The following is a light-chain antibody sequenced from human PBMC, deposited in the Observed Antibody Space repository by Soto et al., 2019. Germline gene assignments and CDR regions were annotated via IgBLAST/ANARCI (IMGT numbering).Light chain of an antibody. CDR3: SSYPSSSTRV. V-gene: IGLV2-14*01. J-gene: IGLJ1*01. CDR1: SSDVGGYNY. CDR2: EVS. Sequence: QSALTQPASVSGSPGQSITISCTGTSSDVGGYNYVSWYQQHPGKAPKLMIYEVSNRPSGVSNRFSGSKSGNTASLTISRLQAEDEADYYCSSYPSSSTRVFGTGTKVTVL.